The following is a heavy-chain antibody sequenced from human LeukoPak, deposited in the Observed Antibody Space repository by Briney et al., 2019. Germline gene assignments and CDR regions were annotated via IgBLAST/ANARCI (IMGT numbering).Heavy chain of an antibody. Sequence: GGSLRLSCAASGFTFSSYSMNWVRQAPGKGLEWVSSISSSSSYIYYADSVKGRFTISRDNAKNSLYLQMNSLRAEDTAVYYCARAMTPHDYGDYDPRAKRPFDYWGQGTLVAVSS. CDR3: ARAMTPHDYGDYDPRAKRPFDY. D-gene: IGHD4-17*01. CDR1: GFTFSSYS. V-gene: IGHV3-21*01. J-gene: IGHJ4*02. CDR2: ISSSSSYI.